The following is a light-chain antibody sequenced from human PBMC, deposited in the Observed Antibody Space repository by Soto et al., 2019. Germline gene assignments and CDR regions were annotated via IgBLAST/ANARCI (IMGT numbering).Light chain of an antibody. J-gene: IGLJ1*01. V-gene: IGLV2-14*03. CDR3: SSYTSNNLV. Sequence: SVLTQPASVSGSPGQSITISCTAVDSDAGPYKFVSWYQQHPGKAPKIIIYDVYSRPSGISSRFSSSKSGNTATLTISGLQPEDEADYYCSSYTSNNLVFGGGTKVTVL. CDR1: DSDAGPYKF. CDR2: DVY.